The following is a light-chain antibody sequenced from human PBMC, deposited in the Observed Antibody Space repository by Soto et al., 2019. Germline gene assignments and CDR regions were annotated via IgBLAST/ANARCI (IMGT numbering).Light chain of an antibody. CDR3: QQYNNWPPIT. J-gene: IGKJ5*01. CDR1: QSVGGS. Sequence: ETGLPPSPGTLSLAPGERAPLSCRASQSVGGSLAWYQQRPGQAPRLLVYHTSNRATGIPDRFSASGSGTDFTLTISRLEPEDFAVYYCQQYNNWPPITFGQGTRPAIK. V-gene: IGKV3-11*01. CDR2: HTS.